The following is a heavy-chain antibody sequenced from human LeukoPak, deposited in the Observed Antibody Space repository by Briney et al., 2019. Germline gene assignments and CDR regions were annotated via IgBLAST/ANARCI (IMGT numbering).Heavy chain of an antibody. CDR1: GFIFSDYY. CDR3: ARGSGYSGYVAY. Sequence: GGSLRLSCTASGFIFSDYYMSWIRQAPGKGLEWISYISRTGDTIYYADSVKGRFTISRDTAKNSLYLQMNSLRAEDTAVYYCARGSGYSGYVAYWGRGTLVTVSS. D-gene: IGHD5-12*01. J-gene: IGHJ4*02. CDR2: ISRTGDTI. V-gene: IGHV3-11*01.